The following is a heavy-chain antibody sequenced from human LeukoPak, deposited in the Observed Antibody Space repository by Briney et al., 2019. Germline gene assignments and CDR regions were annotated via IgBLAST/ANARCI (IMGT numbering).Heavy chain of an antibody. CDR3: AKPTAGSPTAAGLDY. Sequence: GGSLRLSCAAPGFTFSSYGMYWVRQAPGKGLEWVSYISFSGSNVHYADSVKGRFTISRDNSKRTLFLQMNSLRPEDTAVYYCAKPTAGSPTAAGLDYWGQGTLVSVSS. D-gene: IGHD4-17*01. CDR2: ISFSGSNV. V-gene: IGHV3-30*02. CDR1: GFTFSSYG. J-gene: IGHJ4*02.